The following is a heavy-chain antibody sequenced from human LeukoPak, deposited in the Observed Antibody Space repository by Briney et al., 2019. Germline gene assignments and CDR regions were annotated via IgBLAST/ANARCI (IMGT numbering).Heavy chain of an antibody. V-gene: IGHV3-21*01. D-gene: IGHD4-17*01. CDR2: INSSSSYI. CDR1: GFTFSSYS. Sequence: PGGSLRLSCAASGFTFSSYSMNWVRQAPGKGLEWVSSINSSSSYIYYADSVKGRFTISRDNAKNSLYLQMNSLRAEDTAVYYCARAPTVTTWDYYMDVWGKGTTVTVSS. CDR3: ARAPTVTTWDYYMDV. J-gene: IGHJ6*03.